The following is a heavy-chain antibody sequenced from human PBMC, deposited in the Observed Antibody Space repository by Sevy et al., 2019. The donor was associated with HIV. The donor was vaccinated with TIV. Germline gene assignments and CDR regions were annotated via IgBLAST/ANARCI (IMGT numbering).Heavy chain of an antibody. CDR1: GFTFSDSY. CDR2: ISSGGTII. Sequence: GGSLRLSCAASGFTFSDSYMSWFRQAPGKGLEWVSYISSGGTIIYYAVSVKGRFTISRDNAKNSLYLQMNSLRAEDTAVYYCARARYNYGSFYFDYWGQGTLVTVSS. CDR3: ARARYNYGSFYFDY. J-gene: IGHJ4*02. V-gene: IGHV3-11*01. D-gene: IGHD5-18*01.